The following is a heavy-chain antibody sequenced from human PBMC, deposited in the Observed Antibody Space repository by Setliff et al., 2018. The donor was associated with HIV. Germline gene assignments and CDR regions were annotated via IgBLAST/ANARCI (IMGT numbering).Heavy chain of an antibody. CDR3: VRDKDWAFDY. CDR1: GFTFGDYA. J-gene: IGHJ4*02. Sequence: PGGSLRLSCAASGFTFGDYAMSWVRQAPGKGLEWVSGISWNSGSIGYADSVKGRFTISRDNAKNSLYLQMNSLRAEDTAVYYCVRDKDWAFDYWGQGTLVTVSS. D-gene: IGHD3-9*01. CDR2: ISWNSGSI. V-gene: IGHV3-9*01.